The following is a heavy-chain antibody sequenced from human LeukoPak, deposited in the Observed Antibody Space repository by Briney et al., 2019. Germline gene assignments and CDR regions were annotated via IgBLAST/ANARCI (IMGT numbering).Heavy chain of an antibody. J-gene: IGHJ5*02. D-gene: IGHD2-15*01. V-gene: IGHV4-59*08. CDR1: GGSISSYY. CDR2: IHYSGST. Sequence: SETLSLTCTVSGGSISSYYWSWIRQPPGKGLEWIGYIHYSGSTNYNPSLKSRVTISVDTSKNQFSLKLSSVTAADTAVYYCARHRCSGGSCYPMNWFDPWGQGTLVTVSS. CDR3: ARHRCSGGSCYPMNWFDP.